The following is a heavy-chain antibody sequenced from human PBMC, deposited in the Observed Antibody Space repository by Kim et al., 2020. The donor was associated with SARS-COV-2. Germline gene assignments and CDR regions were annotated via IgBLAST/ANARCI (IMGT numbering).Heavy chain of an antibody. CDR1: GGSFSGYY. CDR3: ARGGGGDRITY. CDR2: INHSGST. J-gene: IGHJ4*02. Sequence: SETLSLTCAVYGGSFSGYYWSWIRQPPGKGLEWIGEINHSGSTNYNPSLKSRVTISVDTSKNQFSLKLSSVTAADTAVYYCARGGGGDRITYLGQGTLVT. D-gene: IGHD2-21*02. V-gene: IGHV4-34*01.